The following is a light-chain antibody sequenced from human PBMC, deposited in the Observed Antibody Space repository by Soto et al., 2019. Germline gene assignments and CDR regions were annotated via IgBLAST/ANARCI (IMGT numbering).Light chain of an antibody. Sequence: QSVLTQPPSVSGAPGQRVTISCTGSGSSIGAPYDVHWYQQLPGAAPKLLIYGNTNRPSGVPDRFSGAKSGTSVSLALTGLQAEDEADYYCQSFDSSLNGYVFGTGTKVTVL. V-gene: IGLV1-40*01. CDR3: QSFDSSLNGYV. CDR1: GSSIGAPYD. CDR2: GNT. J-gene: IGLJ1*01.